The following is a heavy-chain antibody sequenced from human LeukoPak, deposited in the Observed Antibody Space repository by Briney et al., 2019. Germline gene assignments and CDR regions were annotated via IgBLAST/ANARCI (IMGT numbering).Heavy chain of an antibody. Sequence: GGSLRLSCAASGFTFSSYAMHWVRQAPGQGLEWVAVISYDGGNIYYADSVKGRFTISRDNSKNTLYLQMNSLRDADTAVYYCARDRVRSVVVPAAPQDYWGQGTLVTVSS. CDR2: ISYDGGNI. CDR3: ARDRVRSVVVPAAPQDY. CDR1: GFTFSSYA. J-gene: IGHJ4*02. D-gene: IGHD2-2*01. V-gene: IGHV3-30*04.